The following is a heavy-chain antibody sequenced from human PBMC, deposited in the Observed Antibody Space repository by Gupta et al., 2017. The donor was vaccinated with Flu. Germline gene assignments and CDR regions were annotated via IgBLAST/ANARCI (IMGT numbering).Heavy chain of an antibody. CDR3: ARHSFNVLGGYYYASWFDT. D-gene: IGHD3-22*01. V-gene: IGHV4-39*01. Sequence: GKGLVWIGSIYYSGTSFYDASLRSRVTISIDTSRNEISLRLTSGTAADTALYYCARHSFNVLGGYYYASWFDTWGPGTLVTVSS. J-gene: IGHJ5*02. CDR2: IYYSGTS.